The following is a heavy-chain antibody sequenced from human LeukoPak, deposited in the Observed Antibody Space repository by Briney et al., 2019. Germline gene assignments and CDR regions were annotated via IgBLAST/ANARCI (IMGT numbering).Heavy chain of an antibody. V-gene: IGHV4-34*01. CDR3: ARISYGGYVHYYYYMDV. Sequence: SETLSLTCAVYGGSFSGYYWSWIRQPPGKGLEWIGEIKHSGSTNYNPSLKSRVTISVDTSKNQFSLKLSSVTAADTAVYYCARISYGGYVHYYYYMDVWGKGTTVTVSS. CDR1: GGSFSGYY. D-gene: IGHD5-12*01. J-gene: IGHJ6*03. CDR2: IKHSGST.